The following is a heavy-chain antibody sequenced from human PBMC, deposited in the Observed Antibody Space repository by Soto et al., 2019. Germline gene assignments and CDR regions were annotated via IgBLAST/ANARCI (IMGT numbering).Heavy chain of an antibody. CDR1: GYTFTSYA. Sequence: QVQLVQSGAEVKKPGASVKVSCKASGYTFTSYAMHWVRQAPGQRLEWMGWINAGNGNTKYSQKFQGRVTITRDTSESTAYMELSSLRSEDTAVYYCARDLQVDYWGQGTLVPVSS. J-gene: IGHJ4*02. CDR2: INAGNGNT. V-gene: IGHV1-3*01. CDR3: ARDLQVDY.